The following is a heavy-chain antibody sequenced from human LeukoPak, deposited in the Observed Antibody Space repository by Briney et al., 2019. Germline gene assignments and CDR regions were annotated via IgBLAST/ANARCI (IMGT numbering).Heavy chain of an antibody. D-gene: IGHD3-22*01. CDR1: GGSISIGAYY. Sequence: SETLSLTCTVSGGSISIGAYYWSWIRQHPGKGLEWIGYIYYSGSTDYNPSLKSRVTISVDTSENQFSLKLSSVTAADTAVYYCARAGDSLAYYYVTYWGQGTLVTVSS. CDR3: ARAGDSLAYYYVTY. J-gene: IGHJ4*02. V-gene: IGHV4-31*03. CDR2: IYYSGST.